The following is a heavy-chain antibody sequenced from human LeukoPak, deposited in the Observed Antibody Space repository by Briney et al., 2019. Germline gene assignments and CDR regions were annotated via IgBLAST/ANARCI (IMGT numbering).Heavy chain of an antibody. J-gene: IGHJ3*02. D-gene: IGHD6-13*01. V-gene: IGHV3-21*01. CDR1: GFTFNTYT. Sequence: PGGSLRLSCAASGFTFNTYTMNWVRQAPGKGLEWISSISSRSDYKYYAASVKGQFTISRDNAKKSLYLHMSSLRVDDTAVYYCARVRDTAGPVRDAFDIWGQGTMVTVSS. CDR2: ISSRSDYK. CDR3: ARVRDTAGPVRDAFDI.